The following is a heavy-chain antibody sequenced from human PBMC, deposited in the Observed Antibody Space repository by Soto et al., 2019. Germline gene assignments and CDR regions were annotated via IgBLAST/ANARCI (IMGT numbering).Heavy chain of an antibody. V-gene: IGHV1-69*13. CDR2: IIPIFGTA. CDR1: GGTFSSYA. Sequence: RASVKVSCKASGGTFSSYAISWVRQAPGQGLEWMGGIIPIFGTANYAQKFQGRVTITADESTSTAYMELSSLRSEDTAVYYCARDQLVNRYYYYGMDVWGQGTTVTVSS. CDR3: ARDQLVNRYYYYGMDV. J-gene: IGHJ6*02. D-gene: IGHD2-2*01.